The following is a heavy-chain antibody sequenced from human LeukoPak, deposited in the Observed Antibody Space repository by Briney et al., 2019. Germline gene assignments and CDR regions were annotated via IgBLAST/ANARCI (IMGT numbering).Heavy chain of an antibody. CDR2: IYPSGTT. D-gene: IGHD5-12*01. CDR1: GGSFSGYY. Sequence: SETLSLTCAVYGGSFSGYYWSWIRQPAGKGLEWIGRIYPSGTTNYNPSLKSRVTISVDTSKNQFSLKLRSVTAADTAVYYCARGQEVVAENYFDYWGQGTLVTVSS. V-gene: IGHV4-59*10. J-gene: IGHJ4*02. CDR3: ARGQEVVAENYFDY.